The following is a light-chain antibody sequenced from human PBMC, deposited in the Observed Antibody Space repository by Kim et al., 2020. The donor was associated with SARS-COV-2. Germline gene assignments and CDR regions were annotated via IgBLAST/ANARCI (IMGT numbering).Light chain of an antibody. CDR1: QSIDSD. CDR3: QQRTSRPPLT. J-gene: IGKJ4*01. CDR2: YAS. V-gene: IGKV3-11*01. Sequence: SPGERATLSCTACQSIDSDLAWYQHKPGQAPRLVIYYASDRATCIPARFSGSGSGTDFTLTISGLESEDFAIYYCQQRTSRPPLTFGGGTRVEIK.